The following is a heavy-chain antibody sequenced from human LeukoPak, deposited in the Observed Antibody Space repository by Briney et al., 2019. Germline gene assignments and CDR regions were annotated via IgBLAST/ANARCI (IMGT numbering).Heavy chain of an antibody. CDR3: ARDLVVVVPAATSFDY. CDR1: GVTFSSYS. D-gene: IGHD2-2*01. Sequence: GRSHRLSVAAPGVTFSSYSRSWAHHAQRKGLECVSSISSSSSYIYYADSVKGRFTISRDNAKNSLYLQMNSLRAEDTAVYYCARDLVVVVPAATSFDYWGQGTLVTVSS. CDR2: ISSSSSYI. J-gene: IGHJ4*02. V-gene: IGHV3-21*01.